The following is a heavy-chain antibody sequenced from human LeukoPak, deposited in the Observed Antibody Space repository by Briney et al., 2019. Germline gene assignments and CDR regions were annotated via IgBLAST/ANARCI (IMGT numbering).Heavy chain of an antibody. CDR3: ARGRWFSDSSGYSGNAFDI. CDR2: MNPNTGDT. D-gene: IGHD3-22*01. Sequence: GASVKVTCRASGSTFTSCDVNWVRQATGQGLEWMGWMNPNTGDTSYAQKFQGRVTINRSTSISRAYMELSSMRSEDTAVYYCARGRWFSDSSGYSGNAFDIWGQGTLVTVSS. CDR1: GSTFTSCD. V-gene: IGHV1-8*01. J-gene: IGHJ3*02.